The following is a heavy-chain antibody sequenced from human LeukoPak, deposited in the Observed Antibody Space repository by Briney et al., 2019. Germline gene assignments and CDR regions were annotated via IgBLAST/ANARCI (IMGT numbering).Heavy chain of an antibody. J-gene: IGHJ4*02. D-gene: IGHD2/OR15-2a*01. CDR2: INEDGSQK. V-gene: IGHV3-7*01. CDR3: ARLNYHEYHGSPGFDY. CDR1: GFTFGSFW. Sequence: HPGGSLRLSCAASGFTFGSFWMTWVRQIPGKGLEWVANINEDGSQKYYVGSVNGRFTISRDNAKNSLYLHLSSLRVEDTAVYFCARLNYHEYHGSPGFDYWGQGSLVIVSS.